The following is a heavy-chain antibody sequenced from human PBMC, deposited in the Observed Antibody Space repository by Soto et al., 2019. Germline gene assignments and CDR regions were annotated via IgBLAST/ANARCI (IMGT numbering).Heavy chain of an antibody. D-gene: IGHD1-26*01. CDR2: VYYSGST. Sequence: SETLSLTCSVSGVSIANYYWSWILQPPGKGLEWIGYVYYSGSTNYNPSLRGRVTMSVDMSKNQFSLNLTSMTAADTAVYYCARGGGEIYYGIFDIRAPRTTVPVSS. J-gene: IGHJ3*02. CDR1: GVSIANYY. V-gene: IGHV4-59*01. CDR3: ARGGGEIYYGIFDI.